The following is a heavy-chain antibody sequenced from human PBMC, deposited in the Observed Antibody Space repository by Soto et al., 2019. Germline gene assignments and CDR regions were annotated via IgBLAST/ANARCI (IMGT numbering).Heavy chain of an antibody. CDR3: ARAEIYGDYSNAFDI. Sequence: ASVKVSCKASGYTFTSYGISWVRQAPGQGLEWMGWISAYNGNTNYAQKLQGRVTMTTDTSTSTAYMELRSLRSDDTAVYYCARAEIYGDYSNAFDIWGQGTMVTVSS. V-gene: IGHV1-18*01. CDR1: GYTFTSYG. CDR2: ISAYNGNT. J-gene: IGHJ3*02. D-gene: IGHD4-17*01.